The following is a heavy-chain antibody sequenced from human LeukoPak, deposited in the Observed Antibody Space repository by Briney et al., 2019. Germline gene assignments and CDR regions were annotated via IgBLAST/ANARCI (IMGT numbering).Heavy chain of an antibody. D-gene: IGHD1-26*01. V-gene: IGHV4-59*01. CDR3: ARDPVGPGGFFDY. J-gene: IGHJ4*02. CDR1: GDSISSYY. CDR2: IYYSGST. Sequence: SETLSLTCTVSGDSISSYYWSWIRQPPGKGLEWIGYIYYSGSTNYNPSLKSRVTISVDTSKNQFSLKLSSVTAADTAVYYCARDPVGPGGFFDYWGQGTLVTVSS.